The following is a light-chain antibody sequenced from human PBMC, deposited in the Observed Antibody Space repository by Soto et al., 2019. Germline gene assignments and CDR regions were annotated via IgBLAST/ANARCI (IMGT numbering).Light chain of an antibody. CDR3: QQSYITPRT. CDR1: QNIRTF. V-gene: IGKV1-39*01. J-gene: IGKJ1*01. CDR2: DAS. Sequence: DIQMTQSPSSMSASVGDRVTITCRASQNIRTFLNWYQHRLGKAPKLLIYDASRLYSGVPSRFSGSGSGTEFTLTISSLQPEDFATYYCQQSYITPRTFGPGTKVDIK.